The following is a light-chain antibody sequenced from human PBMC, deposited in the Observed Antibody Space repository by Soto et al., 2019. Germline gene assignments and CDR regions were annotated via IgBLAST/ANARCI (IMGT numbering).Light chain of an antibody. CDR1: QSLVHRNGNTY. V-gene: IGKV2-24*01. J-gene: IGKJ1*01. CDR2: QIS. CDR3: MQGTQFPWT. Sequence: DIVMTQSPLPSPVTLGQPASISCRSSQSLVHRNGNTYLSWLQQRPGQPPRLLLHQISNRLSGVPDRFSGSGAGTEFILKISRVETEDVGVYYCMQGTQFPWTFGQGTKVEIK.